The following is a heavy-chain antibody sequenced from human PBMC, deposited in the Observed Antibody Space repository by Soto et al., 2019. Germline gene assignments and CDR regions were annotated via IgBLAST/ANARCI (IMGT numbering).Heavy chain of an antibody. Sequence: ASVKVTCKASGYTFTSYDINWVRRATGQGLEWMGWMNPNSGNTGYAQKFQGRVTMTRNTSISTAYMELSSLRSEDTAVYYCARAKYYDFWSGYYTFGVDYYYGMDVWGQGTTVTVSS. CDR2: MNPNSGNT. V-gene: IGHV1-8*01. J-gene: IGHJ6*02. CDR3: ARAKYYDFWSGYYTFGVDYYYGMDV. D-gene: IGHD3-3*01. CDR1: GYTFTSYD.